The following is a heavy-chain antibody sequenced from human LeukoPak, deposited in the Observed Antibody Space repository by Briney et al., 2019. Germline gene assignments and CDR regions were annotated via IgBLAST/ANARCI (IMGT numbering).Heavy chain of an antibody. V-gene: IGHV3-48*04. CDR2: ISSSGTI. Sequence: GGSLRLSCAASGFTFSSYSMNWVRQAPGKGLECVSYISSSGTIYYADSVKGRFTISRDDAKNSLYLQMNSLRAEDTAVYYCARDKGYSSSWYYFDYWGQGTLVTVSS. CDR3: ARDKGYSSSWYYFDY. D-gene: IGHD6-13*01. J-gene: IGHJ4*02. CDR1: GFTFSSYS.